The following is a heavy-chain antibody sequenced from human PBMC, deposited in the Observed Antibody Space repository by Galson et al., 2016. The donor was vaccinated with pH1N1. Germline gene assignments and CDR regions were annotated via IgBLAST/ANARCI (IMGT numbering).Heavy chain of an antibody. CDR3: AREYLVVGEGWQYGLDV. CDR1: DGSLSSYY. J-gene: IGHJ6*02. CDR2: IYTSGST. V-gene: IGHV4-4*07. Sequence: LSLTCTVSDGSLSSYYWNWIRQPAGKGLEWIGRIYTSGSTSYNPSLKSRVTMSVDTSKNQFSLKLTSLTAADTAVYFCAREYLVVGEGWQYGLDVWGQGTTVTVSS. D-gene: IGHD2-2*01.